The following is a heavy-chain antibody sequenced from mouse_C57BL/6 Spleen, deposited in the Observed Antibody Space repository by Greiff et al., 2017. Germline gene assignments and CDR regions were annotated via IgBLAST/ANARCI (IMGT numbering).Heavy chain of an antibody. J-gene: IGHJ2*01. V-gene: IGHV1-61*01. CDR1: GYTFTSYW. CDR3: ARWYYCGSSYFDY. D-gene: IGHD1-1*01. CDR2: IYPSDSET. Sequence: QVQLQQPGAELVRPGSSVKLSCKASGYTFTSYWMDWVKQRPGKGLEWIGNIYPSDSETHYNQKFKDKATLTVDKSSSTAYMQLSSLTSEDSAVYYCARWYYCGSSYFDYWGQGTTLTVSS.